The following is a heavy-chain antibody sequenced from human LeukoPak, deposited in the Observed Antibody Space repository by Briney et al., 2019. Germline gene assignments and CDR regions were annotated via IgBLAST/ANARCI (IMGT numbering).Heavy chain of an antibody. V-gene: IGHV4-59*12. CDR3: AREVAGTGAYYYYYYMDV. D-gene: IGHD6-19*01. CDR2: IYYSGST. CDR1: GGSISSYY. J-gene: IGHJ6*03. Sequence: PSETLSLTCTVSGGSISSYYWSWIRQPPGKGLEWIGYIYYSGSTNYNPSLKSRVTISVDTSKNQFSLKLSSVTAADTAVYYCAREVAGTGAYYYYYYMDVWGKGTTVTVSS.